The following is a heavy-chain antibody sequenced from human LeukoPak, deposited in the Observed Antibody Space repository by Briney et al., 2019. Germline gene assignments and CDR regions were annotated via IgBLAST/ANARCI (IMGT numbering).Heavy chain of an antibody. Sequence: GGSLRLSCAASEFTISTYAMTWVRQAPGKGLEWVSSITSSGATTYYADSVKGRFTISRDISKNTLYLQMNSLTAEDSAVYYCAKEFIAGDGHVDCDSWGQGTLVTVSS. V-gene: IGHV3-23*01. D-gene: IGHD5-24*01. CDR1: EFTISTYA. CDR3: AKEFIAGDGHVDCDS. CDR2: ITSSGATT. J-gene: IGHJ4*02.